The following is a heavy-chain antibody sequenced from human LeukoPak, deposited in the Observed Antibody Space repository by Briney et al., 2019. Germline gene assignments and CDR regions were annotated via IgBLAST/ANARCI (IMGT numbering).Heavy chain of an antibody. Sequence: GSLRLSCAASGFTFSSYAMSWIRQPPGKGLEWIGYIYYSGSTNYNPSLKSRVTISVDTSKNQFSLKLSSVTAADTAVYYCARYYYDSSGYYFDYWGQGTLVTVSS. J-gene: IGHJ4*02. V-gene: IGHV4-59*08. CDR3: ARYYYDSSGYYFDY. CDR1: GFTFSSYA. CDR2: IYYSGST. D-gene: IGHD3-22*01.